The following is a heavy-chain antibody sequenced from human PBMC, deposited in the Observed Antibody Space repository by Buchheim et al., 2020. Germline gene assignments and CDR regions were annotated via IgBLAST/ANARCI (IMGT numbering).Heavy chain of an antibody. Sequence: EVHLVASGGGLVQPGGSLRLSCTGSGFTFNTYEMNWVRQAPGKGLEWVSYISGSGSVIDYADSVKGRFTLSRDNAKNSLYLQMNSLGVEDTAVYYCARVGATYFWGQGTL. J-gene: IGHJ4*02. CDR1: GFTFNTYE. D-gene: IGHD1-26*01. CDR2: ISGSGSVI. CDR3: ARVGATYF. V-gene: IGHV3-48*03.